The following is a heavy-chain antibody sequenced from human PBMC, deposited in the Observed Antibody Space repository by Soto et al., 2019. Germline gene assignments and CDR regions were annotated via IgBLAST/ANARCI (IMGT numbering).Heavy chain of an antibody. Sequence: QVQLVQSGAEVKKPGASVKVSCKASGYTFTGYYMHWVRQAPGQGLEWMGWINPNSGGTNYAQKFQGWVTMTRDTSISTAYMELSRLRSDDTAVYYCARLYYYGSGRYQGKDAFDYWGQGTLVTVSS. CDR3: ARLYYYGSGRYQGKDAFDY. D-gene: IGHD3-10*01. J-gene: IGHJ4*02. CDR2: INPNSGGT. V-gene: IGHV1-2*04. CDR1: GYTFTGYY.